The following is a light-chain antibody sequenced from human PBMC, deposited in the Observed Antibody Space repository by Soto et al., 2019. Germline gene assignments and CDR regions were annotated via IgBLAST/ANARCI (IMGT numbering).Light chain of an antibody. V-gene: IGLV2-14*01. CDR3: SSYNSISNVV. CDR1: SSDVGGYNY. Sequence: QSALTQPASVSGSPGQSITISCTGTSSDVGGYNYVSWYQQHPGKAPKLMFYDVSNRPSGVSNRCSGSKSGNTASLTISGLQAEDEDDYYCSSYNSISNVVFGGGTKLTVL. J-gene: IGLJ2*01. CDR2: DVS.